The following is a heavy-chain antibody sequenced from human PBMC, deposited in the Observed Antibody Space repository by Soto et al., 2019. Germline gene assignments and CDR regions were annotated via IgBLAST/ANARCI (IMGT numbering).Heavy chain of an antibody. J-gene: IGHJ6*02. CDR2: TRNKANSYTT. CDR3: ARVSVLRFLEWLYPEGMDV. V-gene: IGHV3-72*01. D-gene: IGHD3-3*01. CDR1: GFTFSDHY. Sequence: GGSLRLSCAASGFTFSDHYMDWVRQAPGKGLEWVGRTRNKANSYTTEYAASVKGRFTISRDDSKNSLYLQMNSLKTEDTAVYYCARVSVLRFLEWLYPEGMDVWGQGTTVTVSS.